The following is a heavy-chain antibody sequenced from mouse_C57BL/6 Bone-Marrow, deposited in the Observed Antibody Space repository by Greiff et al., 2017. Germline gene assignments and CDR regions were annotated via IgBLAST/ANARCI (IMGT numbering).Heavy chain of an antibody. CDR3: ASWGSTASREVYFGY. V-gene: IGHV1-72*01. Sequence: QVQLQQPGAELVKPGASVKLSCKASGYTFTSYGMHWVKQRPGRGLEWIGRIYPKSGGPKYNEKFKSKATLTVDTPSGTAYMQLSILTSEDSAVYYCASWGSTASREVYFGYWGQGTTLTV. CDR2: IYPKSGGP. CDR1: GYTFTSYG. J-gene: IGHJ2*01. D-gene: IGHD1-1*01.